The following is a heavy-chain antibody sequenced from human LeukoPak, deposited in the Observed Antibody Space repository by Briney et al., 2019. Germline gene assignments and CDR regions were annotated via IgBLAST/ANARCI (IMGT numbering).Heavy chain of an antibody. CDR2: INPSGGST. CDR1: GYTFTSYY. CDR3: ARDLIGGYCSGGSCYRTTTGYYYGMDV. D-gene: IGHD2-15*01. Sequence: ASVKVSCKASGYTFTSYYMHWVRQAPGQGLEWMGIINPSGGSTSYAQKFQGRVTMTRDTSTSTVYMELRSLRSEDTAVYYCARDLIGGYCSGGSCYRTTTGYYYGMDVWGQGTTVTVSS. J-gene: IGHJ6*02. V-gene: IGHV1-46*01.